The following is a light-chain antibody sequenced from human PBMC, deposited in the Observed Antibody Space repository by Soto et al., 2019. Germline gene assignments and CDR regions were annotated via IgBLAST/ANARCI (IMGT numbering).Light chain of an antibody. CDR1: SSDIGDYTH. CDR2: EVS. V-gene: IGLV2-14*01. J-gene: IGLJ2*01. Sequence: QSALTQPASVSGSPGQSITISCTGTSSDIGDYTHVSWYQQHPGKAPKLIIYEVSDRPSGVSNRFSGSKSGNTASPTISGLQTEDEADYYCCSYTSISTSAVFGGGTKLTVL. CDR3: CSYTSISTSAV.